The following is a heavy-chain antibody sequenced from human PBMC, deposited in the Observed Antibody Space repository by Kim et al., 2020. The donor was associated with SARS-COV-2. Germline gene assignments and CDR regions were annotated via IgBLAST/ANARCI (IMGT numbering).Heavy chain of an antibody. V-gene: IGHV1-18*01. CDR3: ARDEDSSGWYSLGHGMDV. CDR2: ISAYNGNT. D-gene: IGHD6-19*01. CDR1: GYTFTSYG. Sequence: ASVKVSCKASGYTFTSYGISWVRQAPGQGLEWMGWISAYNGNTNYAQKLQGRVTMTTDTSTSTAYMELRSLRSDDTAVYYCARDEDSSGWYSLGHGMDVWGQGTTVTVSS. J-gene: IGHJ6*02.